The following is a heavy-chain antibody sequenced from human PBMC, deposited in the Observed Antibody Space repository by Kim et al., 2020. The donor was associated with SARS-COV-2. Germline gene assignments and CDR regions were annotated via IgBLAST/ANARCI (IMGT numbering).Heavy chain of an antibody. CDR3: DASDY. CDR1: GFTFGIYA. Sequence: GGSLRLSCAASGFTFGIYAMSWARQAPGKGLEWVSTISDSGRNTHYADSVKGRFTISRDNSMNTLYLQMNILRAEDTAVYYCDASDYWGQGTLVTVSS. J-gene: IGHJ4*02. V-gene: IGHV3-23*01. CDR2: ISDSGRNT.